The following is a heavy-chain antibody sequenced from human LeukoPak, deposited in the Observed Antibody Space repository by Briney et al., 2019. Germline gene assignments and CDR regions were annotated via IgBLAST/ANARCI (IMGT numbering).Heavy chain of an antibody. D-gene: IGHD1-14*01. CDR3: ARHGARSKIAIQFDY. J-gene: IGHJ4*02. V-gene: IGHV4-39*01. CDR1: GGSISSTSYY. CDR2: IYYSGST. Sequence: PSETLSLTCTVSGGSISSTSYYWGWIRQPPGKGLEWIGSIYYSGSTYYNPSLKSRVTISVDTSKNQFSLKLSSVTAADTAVYYSARHGARSKIAIQFDYWGQGTLVTVSS.